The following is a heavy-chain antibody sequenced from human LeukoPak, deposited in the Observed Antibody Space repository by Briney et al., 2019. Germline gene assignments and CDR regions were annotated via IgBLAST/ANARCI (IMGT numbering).Heavy chain of an antibody. CDR3: ARDSIAAAANIFDY. CDR2: INPNSGGT. D-gene: IGHD6-13*01. CDR1: GYTFTGYY. V-gene: IGHV1-2*02. Sequence: ASVKVSCKASGYTFTGYYMHWVRQAPGQGLEWMGWINPNSGGTNYAQKFQGRVTMTRDTSISTAYMELSRLRSDDTAVYYCARDSIAAAANIFDYWGQGTLVTVSS. J-gene: IGHJ4*02.